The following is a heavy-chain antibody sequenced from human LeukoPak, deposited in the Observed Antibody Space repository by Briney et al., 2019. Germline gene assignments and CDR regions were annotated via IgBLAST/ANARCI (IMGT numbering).Heavy chain of an antibody. V-gene: IGHV3-23*01. CDR2: ISGSGGST. J-gene: IGHJ3*02. D-gene: IGHD3-22*01. CDR3: ARDQDYYDSSGYPDAFDI. Sequence: PGGSLRHSCAASGFTFSSYAMSWVRQAPGKGLEWVSAISGSGGSTYYADSVKGRFTISRDNAKNSLYLQMNSLRAEDTAVYYCARDQDYYDSSGYPDAFDIWGQGTMVTVSS. CDR1: GFTFSSYA.